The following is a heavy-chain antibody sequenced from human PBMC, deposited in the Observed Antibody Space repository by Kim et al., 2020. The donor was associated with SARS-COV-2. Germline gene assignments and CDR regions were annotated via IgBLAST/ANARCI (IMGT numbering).Heavy chain of an antibody. CDR1: GYSISSGYY. V-gene: IGHV4-38-2*02. D-gene: IGHD6-13*01. J-gene: IGHJ5*02. CDR3: ARCLFSIAAAFRLWFDP. Sequence: SETLSLTCTVSGYSISSGYYWGWIRQPPGKGLEWIGSIYHSGSTYYNPSLKSRVTISVDTSKNQFSLKLSSVTAADTAVYYCARCLFSIAAAFRLWFDPWGQGTLVTVSS. CDR2: IYHSGST.